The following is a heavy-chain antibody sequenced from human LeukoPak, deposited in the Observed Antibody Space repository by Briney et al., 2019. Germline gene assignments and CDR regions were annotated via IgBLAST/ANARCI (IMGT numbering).Heavy chain of an antibody. Sequence: PGGSLRLSCAASGFAFTTSSMHWVRQAPGKGLEWVAFIRFNSGDKAYTDSVKGRFTVSRDNSKNILNLHMNSLRAEDTAVYYCARDRAGWLQYRLDYWGQGTLVTVSS. CDR3: ARDRAGWLQYRLDY. CDR2: IRFNSGDK. CDR1: GFAFTTSS. V-gene: IGHV3-30*02. D-gene: IGHD5-24*01. J-gene: IGHJ4*02.